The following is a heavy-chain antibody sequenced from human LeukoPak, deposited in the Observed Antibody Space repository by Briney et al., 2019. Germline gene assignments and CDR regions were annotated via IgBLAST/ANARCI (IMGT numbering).Heavy chain of an antibody. CDR3: ARRGNYGSGFLH. CDR2: IYYSGST. Sequence: SETLSLTCTVSGGSISSGDYYWSWIRQPPGKGLEWIGYIYYSGSTYYNPSLKSRVTISVDTSKNQFSLKLSSVTAADTAVYYCARRGNYGSGFLHWGQGTLVTVSS. V-gene: IGHV4-30-4*01. J-gene: IGHJ4*02. D-gene: IGHD3-10*01. CDR1: GGSISSGDYY.